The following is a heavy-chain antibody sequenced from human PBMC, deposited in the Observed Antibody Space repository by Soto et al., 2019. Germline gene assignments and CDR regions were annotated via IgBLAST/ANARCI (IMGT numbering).Heavy chain of an antibody. Sequence: QVQLQESGPGLVKPSQTLSLTCTVSGGSISSSGFYWSWIRQHPGKGLEWIGYIYYNGSTYYNPSLKSRVTISVDTSKNQFSLKLSSVTAADTAVYYCARDRSNWAFDYWGQGTLVTVSS. D-gene: IGHD7-27*01. CDR1: GGSISSSGFY. V-gene: IGHV4-31*03. CDR2: IYYNGST. J-gene: IGHJ4*03. CDR3: ARDRSNWAFDY.